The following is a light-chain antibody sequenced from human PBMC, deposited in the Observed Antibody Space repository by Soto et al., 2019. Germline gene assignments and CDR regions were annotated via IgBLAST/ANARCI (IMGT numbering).Light chain of an antibody. CDR1: SSNIGNKY. V-gene: IGLV1-51*01. Sequence: SVLTQPPSVSAAPGQKVTISCSGSSSNIGNKYVSWYQQLPGTAPKLLIYDNNKRSSGIPDRFSGSKSGTSATLDITGLQTGDEADYYCGTWDSSLSAVVFGGGTKVTVL. J-gene: IGLJ2*01. CDR3: GTWDSSLSAVV. CDR2: DNN.